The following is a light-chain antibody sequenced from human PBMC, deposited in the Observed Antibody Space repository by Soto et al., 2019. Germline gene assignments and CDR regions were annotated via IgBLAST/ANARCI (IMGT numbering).Light chain of an antibody. CDR1: SSDVGGYNY. J-gene: IGLJ2*01. Sequence: QSALTQPASVSGSPGQSITISCTGTSSDVGGYNYVSWYQQHPGEVPRLMIFDVSNRPSGVSNRFSGSKSGNTASLTISGLRAEDEADYYCSSFTTSSTLMVFGGGTQLTVL. CDR2: DVS. CDR3: SSFTTSSTLMV. V-gene: IGLV2-14*03.